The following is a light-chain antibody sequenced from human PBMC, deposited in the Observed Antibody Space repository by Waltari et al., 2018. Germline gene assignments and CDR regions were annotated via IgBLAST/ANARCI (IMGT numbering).Light chain of an antibody. J-gene: IGKJ1*01. Sequence: EIVLTQSPGTLSLSLGERATVSCRASQSVSRALAWYQRKPGQAPRLLIYGASTRATGIPDRFSGSGSGTDFSLPISRLEPDDFAVYYCQHYLRLPVTFGQGTTVEI. CDR2: GAS. CDR3: QHYLRLPVT. CDR1: QSVSRA. V-gene: IGKV3-20*01.